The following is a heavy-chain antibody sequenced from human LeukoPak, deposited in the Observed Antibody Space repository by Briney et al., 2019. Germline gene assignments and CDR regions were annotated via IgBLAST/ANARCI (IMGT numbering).Heavy chain of an antibody. CDR2: IYPGDSDT. CDR3: ARSFSSSYDAFNI. D-gene: IGHD6-13*01. Sequence: GESLNISCKGSGYSFTTYWIGWVRQMPGKGLEWMGIIYPGDSDTRYSPSFQGQVTISADKSITTAYLQWSSLKASDTAMFYCARSFSSSYDAFNIWGQGTMVTVSS. J-gene: IGHJ3*02. V-gene: IGHV5-51*01. CDR1: GYSFTTYW.